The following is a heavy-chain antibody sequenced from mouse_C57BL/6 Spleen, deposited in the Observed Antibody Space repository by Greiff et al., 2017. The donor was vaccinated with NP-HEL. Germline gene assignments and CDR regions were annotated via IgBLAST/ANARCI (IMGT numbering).Heavy chain of an antibody. CDR1: GYTFTDYE. D-gene: IGHD4-1*01. CDR3: TREGENWAFDY. CDR2: IDPETGGT. V-gene: IGHV1-15*01. J-gene: IGHJ2*01. Sequence: QVQLQQSGAELVRPGASVTLSCKASGYTFTDYEMHWVKQTPVHGLEWIGAIDPETGGTAYNQKFKGKAILTADKSSSTAYMELRSLTSEDSAVYYCTREGENWAFDYWGQGTTLTVSS.